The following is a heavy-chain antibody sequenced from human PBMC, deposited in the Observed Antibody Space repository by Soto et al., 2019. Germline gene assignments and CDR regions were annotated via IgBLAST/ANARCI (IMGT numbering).Heavy chain of an antibody. J-gene: IGHJ6*02. CDR3: ARGVNYGSGVYYYGMDV. Sequence: EVQLVESGGGLIQPGGSLRLSCAASGFTVSSNYMSWVRQAPGKGLEWVSVIYSGGSTYYADSVKGRFTISRDNSKNTLYLQMNSLRAEDTAVYYCARGVNYGSGVYYYGMDVWGQGTTGTVSS. V-gene: IGHV3-53*01. CDR2: IYSGGST. D-gene: IGHD3-10*01. CDR1: GFTVSSNY.